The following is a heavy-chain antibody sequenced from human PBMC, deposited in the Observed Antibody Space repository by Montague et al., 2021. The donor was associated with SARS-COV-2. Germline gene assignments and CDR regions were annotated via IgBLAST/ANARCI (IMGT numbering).Heavy chain of an antibody. Sequence: SKRYNDYAVSVKSRITINPDTSKNQFSLQLNSVTPEDTAVYYCARGLWFGELLYYYYYYCMDVWGQGTTVTVSS. CDR3: ARGLWFGELLYYYYYYCMDV. V-gene: IGHV6-1*01. CDR2: SKRYN. D-gene: IGHD3-10*01. J-gene: IGHJ6*02.